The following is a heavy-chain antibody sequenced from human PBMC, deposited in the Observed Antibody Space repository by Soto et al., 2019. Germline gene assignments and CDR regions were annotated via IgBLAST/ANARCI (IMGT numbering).Heavy chain of an antibody. D-gene: IGHD3-22*01. CDR3: ATRPYYYDSSGYSLFDD. V-gene: IGHV4-34*01. CDR2: INHSGST. Sequence: PSETLSLTCTVYGGSFSGYYWSWIRQPPGKGLEWIGEINHSGSTNYNPSLKSRVTISVDTSKNQFSLKLSSVTAADTAVYYCATRPYYYDSSGYSLFDDWGQGTLVTDSS. J-gene: IGHJ5*02. CDR1: GGSFSGYY.